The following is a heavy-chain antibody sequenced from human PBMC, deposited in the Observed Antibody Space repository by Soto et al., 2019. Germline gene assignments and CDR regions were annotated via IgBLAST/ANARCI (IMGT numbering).Heavy chain of an antibody. CDR3: ARDGGRNSGGIDY. CDR1: GGTFSSYS. V-gene: IGHV1-69*01. J-gene: IGHJ4*02. CDR2: IIPIFGTA. Sequence: QVQLVQSGAEVKKPGSSVKVSCKASGGTFSSYSINWVRQAPGQGLEWMGEIIPIFGTANYAQKFQGRATITADDSTSIAHMELSSVRSADKAVSYCARDGGRNSGGIDYWGQGTLVTVSS. D-gene: IGHD1-26*01.